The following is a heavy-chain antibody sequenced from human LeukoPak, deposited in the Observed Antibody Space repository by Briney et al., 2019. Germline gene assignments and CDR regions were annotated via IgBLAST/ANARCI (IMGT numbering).Heavy chain of an antibody. V-gene: IGHV4-34*01. CDR3: ARDSHSGSQ. CDR1: DGSFNFYF. Sequence: SETLSLTCTVSDGSFNFYFWHWIRQPPGKGLDWIGEIDNRGSTQYNPSLRSRVTISADTSRNQFSLELTSVTAADTAVYFCARDSHSGSQWGQGTLATVSS. CDR2: IDNRGST. D-gene: IGHD3-10*01. J-gene: IGHJ4*02.